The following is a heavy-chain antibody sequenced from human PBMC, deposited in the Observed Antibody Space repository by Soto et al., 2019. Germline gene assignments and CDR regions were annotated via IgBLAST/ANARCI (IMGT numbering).Heavy chain of an antibody. CDR3: ERDFTVLGYYYYGMDV. CDR2: IYTSGST. V-gene: IGHV4-4*07. Sequence: SETLSLTFTVSGGSISSYYWSRIRQPSGKGLEWIGRIYTSGSTNYNPSLKSRVTMSVDTSKNQFSLKMSSVTAADTAVYYCERDFTVLGYYYYGMDVWGQGTTVTVSS. CDR1: GGSISSYY. D-gene: IGHD4-4*01. J-gene: IGHJ6*02.